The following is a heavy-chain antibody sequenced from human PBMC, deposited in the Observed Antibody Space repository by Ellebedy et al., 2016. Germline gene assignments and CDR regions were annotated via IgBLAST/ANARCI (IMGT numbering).Heavy chain of an antibody. Sequence: SETLSLXXAVYGVSFSGYYWSWIRQPPGKGLEWIGEINHSGSTNYNPSLKSRVTISVDTSKNQFSLKLSSVTAADTAVYYCARGPNVLRYFDWRYYFDYWGQGTLVTVSS. V-gene: IGHV4-34*01. CDR2: INHSGST. CDR3: ARGPNVLRYFDWRYYFDY. CDR1: GVSFSGYY. J-gene: IGHJ4*02. D-gene: IGHD3-9*01.